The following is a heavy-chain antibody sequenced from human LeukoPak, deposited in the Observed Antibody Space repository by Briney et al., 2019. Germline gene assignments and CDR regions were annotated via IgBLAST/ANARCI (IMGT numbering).Heavy chain of an antibody. CDR1: GFTFSSYS. J-gene: IGHJ3*02. V-gene: IGHV3-48*01. Sequence: GGSLRLSCAASGFTFSSYSMNWVRQAPGKGLEWVSYISSSSSTIYYADSVKGRFTISRDNAKNSLYLQMNSLRAEDTAVYYCARGSGGSKGILTIFGVVIRSDDAFDIWGQGTMVTVSS. CDR3: ARGSGGSKGILTIFGVVIRSDDAFDI. D-gene: IGHD3-3*01. CDR2: ISSSSSTI.